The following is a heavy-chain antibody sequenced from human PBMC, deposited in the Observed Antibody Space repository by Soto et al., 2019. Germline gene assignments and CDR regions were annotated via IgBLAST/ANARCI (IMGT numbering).Heavy chain of an antibody. CDR2: ISASGGST. V-gene: IGHV3-23*01. Sequence: ELQLLESGGGLVQPGGSLRLSCAASGFTFSNYAMSWVRQAPEKGLEWVSAISASGGSTYYADSVKGRFTISRDNFKNTLYLQMNGLRSEDTPLYFCAKILAAMIISYFYVMDVWGQGTTVTVSS. J-gene: IGHJ6*02. CDR3: AKILAAMIISYFYVMDV. CDR1: GFTFSNYA. D-gene: IGHD2-2*01.